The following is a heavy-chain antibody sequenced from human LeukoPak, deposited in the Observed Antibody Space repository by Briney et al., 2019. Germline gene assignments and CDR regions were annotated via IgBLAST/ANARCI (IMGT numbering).Heavy chain of an antibody. V-gene: IGHV4-39*07. J-gene: IGHJ6*04. CDR2: INHSGST. Sequence: PSETLSLTCTVSGGSISSSSYYWGWIRQPPGKGLEWIGEINHSGSTNYNPSLKSRVTISVDTSKNQFSLKLSSVTAADTAVYYCARLHVGGLRYNWKMRPVWGKGTTVTVSS. D-gene: IGHD1-20*01. CDR3: ARLHVGGLRYNWKMRPV. CDR1: GGSISSSSYY.